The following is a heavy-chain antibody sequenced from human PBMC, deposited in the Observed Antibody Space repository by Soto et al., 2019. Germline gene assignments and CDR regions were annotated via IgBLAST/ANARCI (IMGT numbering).Heavy chain of an antibody. Sequence: SQTLSLTCAISGDSVSSNSAAWNWIRQSPSRGLEWLGRTYYRSKWYNDYAVSVKSRITINPDTSKNQFSLQLNSVTPEDTAVYYCARGYSSGWYVHSYYYYYGMDVWGQGNTVTVS. V-gene: IGHV6-1*01. CDR2: TYYRSKWYN. J-gene: IGHJ6*02. CDR3: ARGYSSGWYVHSYYYYYGMDV. D-gene: IGHD6-19*01. CDR1: GDSVSSNSAA.